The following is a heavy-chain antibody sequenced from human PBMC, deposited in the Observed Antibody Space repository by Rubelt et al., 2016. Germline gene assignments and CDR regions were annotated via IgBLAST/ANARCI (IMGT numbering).Heavy chain of an antibody. CDR1: GYTFTSYY. D-gene: IGHD1-26*01. J-gene: IGHJ4*02. CDR3: ARDSGSPRGGGHDY. V-gene: IGHV1-2*06. Sequence: QVQLVQSGAEVKKPGASVKVSCKASGYTFTSYYMHWVRQAPGQGLEWMGRINPNSGGTNYAQKFQGRVTMTRDTSISTAYMELSRLRSDDTAGYYCARDSGSPRGGGHDYWGQGTLVTVSS. CDR2: INPNSGGT.